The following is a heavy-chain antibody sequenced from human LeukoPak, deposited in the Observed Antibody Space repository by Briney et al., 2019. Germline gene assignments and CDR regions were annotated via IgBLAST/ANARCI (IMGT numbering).Heavy chain of an antibody. CDR3: TRLVGEGYCSSTSCSYAYYFDY. J-gene: IGHJ4*02. Sequence: GGSLRLSCAASGFTFSGSAMHWVRQASGKGLEWVGRIRSKANSYATAYAASVKGRFTISRDDSKNTAYLQMNSLKTEDTAVYYCTRLVGEGYCSSTSCSYAYYFDYWGQGTLVTVSS. CDR2: IRSKANSYAT. D-gene: IGHD2-2*01. V-gene: IGHV3-73*01. CDR1: GFTFSGSA.